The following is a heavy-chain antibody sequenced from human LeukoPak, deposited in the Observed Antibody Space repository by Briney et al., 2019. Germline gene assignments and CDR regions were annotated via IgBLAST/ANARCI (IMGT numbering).Heavy chain of an antibody. CDR3: ARESRGGSISSGWYGYYYYGMDV. CDR1: GGSVSSGSYY. J-gene: IGHJ6*02. V-gene: IGHV4-61*01. CDR2: IYYSGST. Sequence: ASETLSLTCTVSGGSVSSGSYYWSWIRQPPGKGLEWIGYIYYSGSTNYNTSLKSRVTISVDTSKNQFSLKLSSVTAADTAVYYCARESRGGSISSGWYGYYYYGMDVWGQGTTVTVSS. D-gene: IGHD6-19*01.